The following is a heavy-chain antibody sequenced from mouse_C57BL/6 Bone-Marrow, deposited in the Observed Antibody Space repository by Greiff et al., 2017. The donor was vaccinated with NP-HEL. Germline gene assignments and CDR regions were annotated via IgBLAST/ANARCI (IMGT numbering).Heavy chain of an antibody. CDR1: GYTFTDYY. CDR2: INPNNGGT. V-gene: IGHV1-26*01. J-gene: IGHJ3*01. D-gene: IGHD1-1*02. CDR3: ARYYSFAY. Sequence: EVQLQQSGPELVKPGASVKISCKASGYTFTDYYMNWVKQSHGKSLEWIGDINPNNGGTSYNQKFKGKATLTVDKSSSTAYMELRSLTSADSAVYYCARYYSFAYWGQGTLVTVSA.